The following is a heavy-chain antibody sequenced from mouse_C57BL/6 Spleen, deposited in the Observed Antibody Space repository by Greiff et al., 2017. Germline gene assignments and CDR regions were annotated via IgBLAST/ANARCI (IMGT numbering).Heavy chain of an antibody. CDR3: ARTVGYDYDWFAY. J-gene: IGHJ3*01. V-gene: IGHV1-9*01. CDR2: ILPGSGST. Sequence: QVQLQQSGAELMKPGASVKLSCKATGYTFTGYWIEWVKQRPGHGLEWIGEILPGSGSTNYNEKFKGKATFTADTSANTAYIQLSSLTTEDSAVYYCARTVGYDYDWFAYWGQGTLVTVSA. D-gene: IGHD2-4*01. CDR1: GYTFTGYW.